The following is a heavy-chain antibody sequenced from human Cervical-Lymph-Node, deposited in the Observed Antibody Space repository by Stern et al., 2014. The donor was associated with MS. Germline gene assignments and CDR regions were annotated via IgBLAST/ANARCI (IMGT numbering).Heavy chain of an antibody. V-gene: IGHV3-30-3*01. J-gene: IGHJ6*02. D-gene: IGHD3-3*01. CDR2: LSYGGSNK. CDR1: GFTFSSYA. Sequence: VPLVESGGGVVQPGRSLRLSCAASGFTFSSYAMHLVRHAPGQGLEWEAVLSYGGSNKYYADAVKGRFTISRDNSKNTLYLQRNSLRAEDTAVYYCARANYDFWSGYPDFHYYGMDVWGQGTTVTVSS. CDR3: ARANYDFWSGYPDFHYYGMDV.